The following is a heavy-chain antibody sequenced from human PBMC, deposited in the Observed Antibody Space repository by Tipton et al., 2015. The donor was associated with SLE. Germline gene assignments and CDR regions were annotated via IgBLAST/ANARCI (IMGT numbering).Heavy chain of an antibody. J-gene: IGHJ4*02. CDR2: IYHSGST. D-gene: IGHD1-26*01. CDR1: GGSISSGGYS. CDR3: ARGVGATARWYFDY. V-gene: IGHV4-30-2*01. Sequence: LRLSCAVSGGSISSGGYSWSWIRQPPGKGLEWIGYIYHSGSTYYNPSLKSRVTISVDTSKNQFSLKLSSVTAADTAVYYCARGVGATARWYFDYWGQGTLVTVSS.